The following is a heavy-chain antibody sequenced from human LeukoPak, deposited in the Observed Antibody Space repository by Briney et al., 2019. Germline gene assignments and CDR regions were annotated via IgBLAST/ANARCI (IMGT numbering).Heavy chain of an antibody. J-gene: IGHJ5*02. CDR2: IYYPGRT. Sequence: SETLSLTCTVSGGSISYYYWTWLRQSPGKGLEWIGQIYYPGRTYYNPSLERRVTISLDTSRIQFSLIMTSVTAADTAMYYCARGGTYNDILSFDPWGQGTLVSVSS. D-gene: IGHD3-9*01. V-gene: IGHV4-59*01. CDR1: GGSISYYY. CDR3: ARGGTYNDILSFDP.